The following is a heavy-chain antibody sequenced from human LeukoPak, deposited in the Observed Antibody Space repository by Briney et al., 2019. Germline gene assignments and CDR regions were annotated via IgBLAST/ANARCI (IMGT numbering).Heavy chain of an antibody. CDR1: GYTFTSHG. CDR3: TRDSPTAGSGYPSRKINYPYYFDY. CDR2: ISANSDDT. J-gene: IGHJ4*02. V-gene: IGHV1-18*01. D-gene: IGHD3-22*01. Sequence: ASVKVSCKASGYTFTSHGISWVRQAPGQGLEWMGWISANSDDTNYAQKVQGRVTMTTDTSTNTVYMELRSLRSDDTAVYYCTRDSPTAGSGYPSRKINYPYYFDYWGQGTLVTVSS.